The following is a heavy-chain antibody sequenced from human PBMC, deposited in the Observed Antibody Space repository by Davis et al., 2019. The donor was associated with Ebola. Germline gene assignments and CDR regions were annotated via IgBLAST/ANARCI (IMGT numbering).Heavy chain of an antibody. Sequence: GESLKISCAASGFTFSGSAMHWVRQAPGKGLEWVAVIWYDGNNKYYAVSVKGRFTISRDNSKNTLYLQMDSLRAEDTAVYYCARETVSGSYLYYYGMDVWGLGTTVTVSS. CDR3: ARETVSGSYLYYYGMDV. D-gene: IGHD1-26*01. V-gene: IGHV3-33*08. J-gene: IGHJ6*02. CDR1: GFTFSGSA. CDR2: IWYDGNNK.